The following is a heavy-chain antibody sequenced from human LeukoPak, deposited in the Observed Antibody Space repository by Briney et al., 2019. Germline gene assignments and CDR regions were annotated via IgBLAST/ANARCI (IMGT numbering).Heavy chain of an antibody. CDR1: GFTFRSYG. Sequence: QPGGSLTLSCTGSGFTFRSYGMHWVRQAPGKGLEWMAYTRDDASKTWYGGSVKGRFTISRDNSKNTLYLHMNSVRGEDTAMYYCANGDCRGGRCSSGAHWGQGTLVTVSS. V-gene: IGHV3-30*02. CDR3: ANGDCRGGRCSSGAH. CDR2: TRDDASKT. D-gene: IGHD2-15*01. J-gene: IGHJ4*02.